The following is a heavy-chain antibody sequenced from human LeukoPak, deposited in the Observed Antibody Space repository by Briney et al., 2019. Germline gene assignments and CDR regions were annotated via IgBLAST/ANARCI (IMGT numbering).Heavy chain of an antibody. CDR3: ARTPVTVIRGVIEDGMDV. CDR1: GYAFTDYY. Sequence: GASVKVSCKPSGYAFTDYYLHWVRQAPGQGLEWMGWIDPNTGRPHYAQKFQGRFTMTRDTSISTAYMDLSRLGSDDTAVYYCARTPVTVIRGVIEDGMDVWGQGTTVTVSS. CDR2: IDPNTGRP. V-gene: IGHV1-2*02. J-gene: IGHJ6*02. D-gene: IGHD3-10*01.